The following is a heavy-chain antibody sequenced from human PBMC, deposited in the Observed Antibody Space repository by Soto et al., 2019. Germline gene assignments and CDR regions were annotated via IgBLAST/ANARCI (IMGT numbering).Heavy chain of an antibody. J-gene: IGHJ4*02. V-gene: IGHV3-73*01. CDR2: IRSKANSYAT. CDR1: GFTFSGFA. CDR3: TIGSGGGDPN. D-gene: IGHD2-21*02. Sequence: EVQLVESGGGLVQPGGSLKLSCAASGFTFSGFAMHWVRQASGKGLEWVGRIRSKANSYATAYAASVKGRFTISRDDSKNTAYLQMNSLKTEDTAVYYCTIGSGGGDPNWGQGTLVTVSS.